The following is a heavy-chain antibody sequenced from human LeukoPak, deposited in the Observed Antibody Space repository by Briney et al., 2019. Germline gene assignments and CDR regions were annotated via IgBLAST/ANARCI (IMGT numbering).Heavy chain of an antibody. D-gene: IGHD1-26*01. J-gene: IGHJ3*02. CDR1: GFTFSSHE. CDR2: ISTSGSRI. Sequence: GGSLRLSCAASGFTFSSHEMNWVRQAPGKGLEWVSYISTSGSRIYHADSVKGRFTISRDNAKNSLSLQMDSLRAEDTAVYYCAREGVGRIGDGFDIWGQGTMVTVSS. CDR3: AREGVGRIGDGFDI. V-gene: IGHV3-48*03.